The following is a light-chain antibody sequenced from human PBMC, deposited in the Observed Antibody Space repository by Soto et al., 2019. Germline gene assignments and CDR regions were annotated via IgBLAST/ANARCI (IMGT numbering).Light chain of an antibody. CDR1: QSVSSNF. J-gene: IGKJ1*01. CDR3: QQYVSSPWT. V-gene: IGKV3-20*01. Sequence: EIVLTQSPGTVSLSPGERATLSCRASQSVSSNFLAWYQQKPGQAPRLLVYGASNRASGIPDRFSGSGSGTDFTLTISRLEPEDFAVFYCQQYVSSPWTFGQGTKVDIK. CDR2: GAS.